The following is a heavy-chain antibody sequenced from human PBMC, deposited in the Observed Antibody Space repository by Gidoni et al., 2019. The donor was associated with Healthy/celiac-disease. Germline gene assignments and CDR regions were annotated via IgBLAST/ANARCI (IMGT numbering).Heavy chain of an antibody. CDR3: ARGSGITIFGAVSNLFDY. CDR1: GRCLRGYY. Sequence: QVQLQPWRAGPVKPSETMSRPSAVYGRCLRGYYWSWIRQPPGKGLEWIGEINHSGSTNYNPYLQSRVTISVDPSKNQFSLKLSSVTAADTAVYYCARGSGITIFGAVSNLFDYWGQGTLVTVSS. V-gene: IGHV4-34*01. D-gene: IGHD3-3*01. CDR2: INHSGST. J-gene: IGHJ4*02.